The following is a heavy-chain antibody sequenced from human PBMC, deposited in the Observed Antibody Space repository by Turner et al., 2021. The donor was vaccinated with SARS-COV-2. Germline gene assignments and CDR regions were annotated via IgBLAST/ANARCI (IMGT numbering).Heavy chain of an antibody. Sequence: EVQLVESGGGLVQPGRSLRLSCAAPGFTFDDYAMHWVRQAPGKGLEWVSGISWNSGTIGYADSVKGRFTISRDNAKNSLYLQMNSLRAEDTALYYCAKDIGDYGNYHYYGMDVWGQGTTVTVSS. J-gene: IGHJ6*02. CDR2: ISWNSGTI. CDR1: GFTFDDYA. D-gene: IGHD3-16*01. CDR3: AKDIGDYGNYHYYGMDV. V-gene: IGHV3-9*01.